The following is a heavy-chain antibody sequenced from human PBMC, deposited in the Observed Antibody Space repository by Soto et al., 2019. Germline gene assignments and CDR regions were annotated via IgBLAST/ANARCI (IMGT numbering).Heavy chain of an antibody. D-gene: IGHD2-2*01. J-gene: IGHJ6*03. V-gene: IGHV1-18*01. Sequence: GASVKVSCKASGYTFTSYGISWARQAPGQGLEWMGWIGAYNGNTNYAQKLQGRVTMTTDTSTSTAYMELRSLRSDDTAVYYCARDCSSTSCYGYYYYYYMDVWGKGTTVTVAS. CDR1: GYTFTSYG. CDR2: IGAYNGNT. CDR3: ARDCSSTSCYGYYYYYYMDV.